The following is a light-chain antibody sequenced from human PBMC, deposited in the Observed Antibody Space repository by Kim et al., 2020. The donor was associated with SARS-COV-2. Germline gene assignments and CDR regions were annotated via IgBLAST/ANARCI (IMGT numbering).Light chain of an antibody. J-gene: IGKJ2*01. CDR1: QSISTL. V-gene: IGKV1-5*03. CDR2: KAS. Sequence: DIQMTQSPSTLSASVGDRVTITCRASQSISTLLAWYQQKPGKAPKLLIYKASSLEGGVPSRFSGSGSGTEFNLTISSLQPDDFATYYCLQYNSYTNTFGQGTKLEI. CDR3: LQYNSYTNT.